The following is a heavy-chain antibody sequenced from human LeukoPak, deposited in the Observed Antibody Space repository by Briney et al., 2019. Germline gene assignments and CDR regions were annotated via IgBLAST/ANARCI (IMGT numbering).Heavy chain of an antibody. Sequence: PGESLKISCKGSGYSFTSYWIGWVRQMPGKGLEGMGIIYPDDSDTSYSPSFQGQVTISADKSINTAYLQWSSVKASDTAMYYCARLSERPNRIYYGLDVWGQGTTVTVSS. CDR1: GYSFTSYW. J-gene: IGHJ6*02. CDR3: ARLSERPNRIYYGLDV. CDR2: IYPDDSDT. D-gene: IGHD1-14*01. V-gene: IGHV5-51*01.